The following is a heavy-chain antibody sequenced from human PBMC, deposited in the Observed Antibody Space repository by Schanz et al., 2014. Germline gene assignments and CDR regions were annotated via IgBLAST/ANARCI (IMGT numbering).Heavy chain of an antibody. V-gene: IGHV3-30*04. D-gene: IGHD3-10*01. J-gene: IGHJ4*02. CDR3: AKDRRDNYGSGTFYFEH. Sequence: QVQLVESGGGLVKPGGSLRLSCAASRFTFSTYAMHWVRQAPGKGLGWLAVISSDGFNKFYADSVKGRFTISRDNSKNTLYLQMSSLRAEDTALYFCAKDRRDNYGSGTFYFEHWGQGTLVTVSS. CDR1: RFTFSTYA. CDR2: ISSDGFNK.